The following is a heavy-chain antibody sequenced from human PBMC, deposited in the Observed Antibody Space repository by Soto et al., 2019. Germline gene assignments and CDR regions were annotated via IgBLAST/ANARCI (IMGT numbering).Heavy chain of an antibody. Sequence: QVQLVQSGAEVKKPGSSVKVSCKASGGTFSSYAISWVRQAPGQGLEWMGGIIPIFGTANYAQKFQGRVTITADESTSTAYMELGSLRSEDTAVYYCARPADIVVVVAASLVASGFDYWGQGTLVTVSS. D-gene: IGHD2-15*01. CDR3: ARPADIVVVVAASLVASGFDY. J-gene: IGHJ4*02. CDR2: IIPIFGTA. CDR1: GGTFSSYA. V-gene: IGHV1-69*12.